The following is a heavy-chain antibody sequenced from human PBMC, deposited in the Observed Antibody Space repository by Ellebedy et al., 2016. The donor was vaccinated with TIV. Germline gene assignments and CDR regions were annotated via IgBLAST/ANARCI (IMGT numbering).Heavy chain of an antibody. V-gene: IGHV4-4*02. CDR3: GRYYDSSGGSFFDY. CDR2: IFHSGSI. J-gene: IGHJ4*02. D-gene: IGHD3-22*01. CDR1: GGSVSSNHW. Sequence: MPSETLSLTCAVSGGSVSSNHWWSWVRQPPGKGLEWIGEIFHSGSINYNPSLKNRVTISVDKSKNQFSLKLTSVTAADTAVYYCGRYYDSSGGSFFDYWGQGTLVVVSS.